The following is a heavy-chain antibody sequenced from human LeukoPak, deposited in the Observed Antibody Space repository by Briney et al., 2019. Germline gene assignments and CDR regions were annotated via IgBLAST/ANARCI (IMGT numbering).Heavy chain of an antibody. Sequence: ASVKVSCKASGYTFTSYGISWVRQAPGQGLEWMGWISAYNANTNYAQKLQGRVTMTTDTSTSTAYMELRSLSSDDTALYYCARVSYSSSSGNYGMDVWGQGTTVTVSS. J-gene: IGHJ6*02. V-gene: IGHV1-18*01. D-gene: IGHD6-6*01. CDR2: ISAYNANT. CDR3: ARVSYSSSSGNYGMDV. CDR1: GYTFTSYG.